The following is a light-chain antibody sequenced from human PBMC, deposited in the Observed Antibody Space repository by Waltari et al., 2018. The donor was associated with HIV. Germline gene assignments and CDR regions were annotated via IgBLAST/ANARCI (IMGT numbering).Light chain of an antibody. V-gene: IGLV1-40*01. CDR1: SSNIGAGSD. J-gene: IGLJ2*01. Sequence: QSVLTQPPSVSGAPGRRVTISCTGSSSNIGAGSDVHWYQQLPGTAPKLLIYGNSNRPSGVPDRFSGSKSGTSASLAITGLQAEDEADYYCQSYDGSLSGVVFGGGTKLTVL. CDR2: GNS. CDR3: QSYDGSLSGVV.